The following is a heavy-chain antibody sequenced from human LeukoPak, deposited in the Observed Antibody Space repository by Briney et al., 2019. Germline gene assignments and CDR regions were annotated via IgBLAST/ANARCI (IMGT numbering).Heavy chain of an antibody. Sequence: GGSLRLSCAASGFTFSSYSMNWVRQAPGKGLEWVSSISSSSSYIYYADSVKGRFTISRDNAKNSLYLQMNSLRAEDTVVYYCARDGCSSTSCYSVVYYYGMDVWGQGTTVTVSS. D-gene: IGHD2-2*02. CDR3: ARDGCSSTSCYSVVYYYGMDV. CDR2: ISSSSSYI. CDR1: GFTFSSYS. V-gene: IGHV3-21*01. J-gene: IGHJ6*02.